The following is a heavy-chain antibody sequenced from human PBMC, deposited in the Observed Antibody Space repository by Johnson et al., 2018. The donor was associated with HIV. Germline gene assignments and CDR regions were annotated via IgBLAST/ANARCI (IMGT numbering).Heavy chain of an antibody. V-gene: IGHV3-66*01. J-gene: IGHJ3*02. CDR3: ATNGHDYVWGSYRPGGDAFDI. D-gene: IGHD3-16*02. CDR2: INWDGDST. Sequence: VQLVESGGGLVQPGGSLRLSCAASGLTVSSNYMSWVRQAPGKGLEWVSGINWDGDSTNYADSVKGRFTISRDNAKNSLYLQMNSLRAEDTAVYYCATNGHDYVWGSYRPGGDAFDIWGQGTMVTVSS. CDR1: GLTVSSNY.